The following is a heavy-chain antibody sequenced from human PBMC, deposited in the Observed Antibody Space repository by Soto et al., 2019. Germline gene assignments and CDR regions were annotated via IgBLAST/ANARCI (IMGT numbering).Heavy chain of an antibody. CDR1: GYTFTSYG. V-gene: IGHV1-18*01. CDR3: ARVAAVNRNYYYYYMDV. D-gene: IGHD4-17*01. J-gene: IGHJ6*03. Sequence: ASVKVSCKASGYTFTSYGISWVRQEPGQGLEWMGWISAYNGNTNYAQKLQGRVTMTTDTSTSTAYMELRSLRSDDTAVYYCARVAAVNRNYYYYYMDVWGKGTTVTVSS. CDR2: ISAYNGNT.